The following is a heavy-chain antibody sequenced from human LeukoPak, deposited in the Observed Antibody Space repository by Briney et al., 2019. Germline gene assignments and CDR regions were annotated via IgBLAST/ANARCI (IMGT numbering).Heavy chain of an antibody. V-gene: IGHV3-74*01. CDR1: GFTFSSYW. CDR2: IKGDGSST. Sequence: QPGGSLRLSCAASGFTFSSYWMHWVRHTPGKGLVWVSRIKGDGSSTSYADSVKGRFTISRDNAKNTLYLRMNSLRAEDTAVYYCARDGYSFGHDFDYWGQGTLVTVSS. CDR3: ARDGYSFGHDFDY. J-gene: IGHJ4*02. D-gene: IGHD5-18*01.